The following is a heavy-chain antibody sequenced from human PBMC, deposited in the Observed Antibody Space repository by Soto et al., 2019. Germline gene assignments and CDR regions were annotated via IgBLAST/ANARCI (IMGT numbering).Heavy chain of an antibody. V-gene: IGHV1-18*01. CDR3: ARDSLGYCSSTRCYDWFDP. CDR1: GYTFTSYG. D-gene: IGHD2-2*01. Sequence: QVQLVQSGAEVKKPGASVKVSCKASGYTFTSYGISWVRQAPGQGLEWMGWISAYNGNTNYAQKLQGRVTMTTDTSTSTAYMELRSLRSDDTAVYYCARDSLGYCSSTRCYDWFDPWGQGTLVTVSS. CDR2: ISAYNGNT. J-gene: IGHJ5*02.